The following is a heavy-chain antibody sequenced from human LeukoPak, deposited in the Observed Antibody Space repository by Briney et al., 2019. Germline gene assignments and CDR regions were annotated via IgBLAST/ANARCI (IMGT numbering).Heavy chain of an antibody. Sequence: GRSLRLSCAASGFTFSSYGMHWVRQAPGKGLEWVAVISYDGSNKYYADSVKGRFTISRDNSKNTLYLQMNSLRAEDTAVYYCARGGAYSSSSFDYWGQGTLVTVSS. J-gene: IGHJ4*02. V-gene: IGHV3-30*03. CDR2: ISYDGSNK. CDR3: ARGGAYSSSSFDY. D-gene: IGHD6-6*01. CDR1: GFTFSSYG.